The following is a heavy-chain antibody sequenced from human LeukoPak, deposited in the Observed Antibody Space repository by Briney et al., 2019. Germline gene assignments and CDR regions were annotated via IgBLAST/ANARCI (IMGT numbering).Heavy chain of an antibody. V-gene: IGHV4-34*01. CDR1: GGSFSGYY. D-gene: IGHD3-10*01. J-gene: IGHJ1*01. CDR2: INHSGST. CDR3: ARAGLLAEYFQH. Sequence: PSETLSLTCAVYGGSFSGYYWSWIRQPPVKGLEWIGEINHSGSTNYNPSLKSRVTISVDTSKNQFSLKLSSVTAADTAVYYCARAGLLAEYFQHWGQGTLVTVSS.